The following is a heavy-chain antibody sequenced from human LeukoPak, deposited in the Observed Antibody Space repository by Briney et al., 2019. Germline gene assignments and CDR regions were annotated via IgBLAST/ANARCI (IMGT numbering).Heavy chain of an antibody. CDR2: ISAYNGNT. CDR3: AREMYSSSWYTYSTLVALDY. Sequence: GASVKVSCKASGYTFTSYGISWVRQAPRQGLEWMGWISAYNGNTNYAQKLQGRVTMTTDTSTSTAYMELRSLRSDDTAVYYCAREMYSSSWYTYSTLVALDYWGQGTLVTVSS. V-gene: IGHV1-18*01. D-gene: IGHD6-13*01. CDR1: GYTFTSYG. J-gene: IGHJ4*02.